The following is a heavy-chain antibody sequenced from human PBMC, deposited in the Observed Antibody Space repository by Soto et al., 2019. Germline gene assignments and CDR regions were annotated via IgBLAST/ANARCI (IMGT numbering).Heavy chain of an antibody. CDR1: GGSISSYY. D-gene: IGHD6-6*01. CDR3: ARDRAAIAADSYYLDY. Sequence: SETLSFTCNVSGGSISSYYWSWIRQPAGKGLEWIGRIYTSGSTNYNPSLKSRVTMSVDTSKNQFSAKLSSVTAADTAVYYCARDRAAIAADSYYLDYWGQGTLVTVSS. V-gene: IGHV4-4*07. CDR2: IYTSGST. J-gene: IGHJ4*02.